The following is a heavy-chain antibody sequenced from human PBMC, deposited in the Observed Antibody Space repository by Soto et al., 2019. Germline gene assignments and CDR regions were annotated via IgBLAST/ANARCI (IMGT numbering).Heavy chain of an antibody. V-gene: IGHV1-18*01. Sequence: VSVKVSCKASGGTFSSYTISWVRQAPGQGLEWMGWISAYNGNTNYAQKLQGRVTMTTDASTSTAYMELRSLRSDDTAVYYCARESYGLPYWGQGTLVTVS. J-gene: IGHJ4*02. CDR1: GGTFSSYT. CDR2: ISAYNGNT. CDR3: ARESYGLPY. D-gene: IGHD5-18*01.